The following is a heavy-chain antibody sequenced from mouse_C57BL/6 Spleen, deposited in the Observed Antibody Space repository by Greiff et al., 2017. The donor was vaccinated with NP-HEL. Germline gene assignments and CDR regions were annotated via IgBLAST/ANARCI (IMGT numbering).Heavy chain of an antibody. J-gene: IGHJ3*01. CDR3: ARSWYYGSTPAWFAY. CDR1: GYTFTSYW. V-gene: IGHV1-64*01. D-gene: IGHD1-1*01. Sequence: QVQLQQPGAELVKPGASVKLSCKASGYTFTSYWMHWVKQRPGQGLEWIGMIHPNSGSTNYNEKFKSKATLTVDKSSSTAYMQLSSLTSEDSAVYYCARSWYYGSTPAWFAYWGQGTLVTVSA. CDR2: IHPNSGST.